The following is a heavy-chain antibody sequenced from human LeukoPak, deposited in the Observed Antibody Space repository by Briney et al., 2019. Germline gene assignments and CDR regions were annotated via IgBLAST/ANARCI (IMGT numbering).Heavy chain of an antibody. CDR2: IYHSGST. CDR1: GGSFSGYS. Sequence: PSETLSLTCAVYGGSFSGYSWSWIRQPPGKGLEWMGEIYHSGSTNYNPSLKSRVTISVDTSKNQFSLRLTSVTAADTAVFYCARAVTMVRGVIIGGYRFAPWGQGTLVTVSS. V-gene: IGHV4-34*01. D-gene: IGHD3-10*01. CDR3: ARAVTMVRGVIIGGYRFAP. J-gene: IGHJ5*02.